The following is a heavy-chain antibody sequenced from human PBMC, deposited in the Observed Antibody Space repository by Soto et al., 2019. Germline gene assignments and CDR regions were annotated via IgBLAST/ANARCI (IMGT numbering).Heavy chain of an antibody. CDR3: ARSGYISSWTLGP. V-gene: IGHV2-5*02. J-gene: IGHJ5*02. CDR2: IYWDDDK. Sequence: QITLKESGPTLVKPTQPLTLTCTFSGFSLTTRALGVVWIRQPPGKALEWLALIYWDDDKRCNPSLMSRLTISTDTSKNEVVLTMTNMNPVDTATYYCARSGYISSWTLGPWGQGTLVTVSS. CDR1: GFSLTTRALG. D-gene: IGHD6-13*01.